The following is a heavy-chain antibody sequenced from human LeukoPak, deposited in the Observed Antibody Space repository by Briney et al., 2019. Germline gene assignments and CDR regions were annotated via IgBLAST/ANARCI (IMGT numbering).Heavy chain of an antibody. D-gene: IGHD2-15*01. CDR3: ATNGLGYCSGGSCYTLYYFDY. Sequence: GGSLRLSCAASGFTFSSYGMHWVRQAPGKGLEWVAVISYDGSNKYYADSVKGRFTISRDNSKNTLYLQMNSLRAEDTAVYYCATNGLGYCSGGSCYTLYYFDYWGQGTLVTVSS. V-gene: IGHV3-30*03. CDR1: GFTFSSYG. CDR2: ISYDGSNK. J-gene: IGHJ4*02.